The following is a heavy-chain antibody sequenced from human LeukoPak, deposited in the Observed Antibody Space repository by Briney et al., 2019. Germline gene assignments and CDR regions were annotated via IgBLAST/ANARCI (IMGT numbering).Heavy chain of an antibody. CDR3: ARAIAVAGTHWFDP. CDR1: GFTFSSYW. D-gene: IGHD6-19*01. Sequence: GGSLRLSCAASGFTFSSYWMHWVRQAPGKGLMWVSSINSDESSTSYASSVKGRFTISRDNAKNTLYLQMNSLRAEDTAVYYCARAIAVAGTHWFDPWGQGTLVTVSS. J-gene: IGHJ5*02. V-gene: IGHV3-74*01. CDR2: INSDESST.